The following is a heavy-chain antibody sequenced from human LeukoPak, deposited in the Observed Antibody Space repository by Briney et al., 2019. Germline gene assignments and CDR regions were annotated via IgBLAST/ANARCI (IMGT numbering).Heavy chain of an antibody. Sequence: GGSLRLSCAASAGFTFSDYWMNWVRQAPGKGLEWVAIISQDGREKLYVDSVKGRFTISREKAKSSLDLQINSLRAEDTAVYYCVGGIGWQPDYWGQGTLVTVSS. CDR2: ISQDGREK. CDR1: AGFTFSDYW. CDR3: VGGIGWQPDY. D-gene: IGHD6-19*01. V-gene: IGHV3-7*03. J-gene: IGHJ4*02.